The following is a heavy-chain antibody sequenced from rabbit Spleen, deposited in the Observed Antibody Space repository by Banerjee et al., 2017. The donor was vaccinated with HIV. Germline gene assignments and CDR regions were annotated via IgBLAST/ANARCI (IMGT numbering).Heavy chain of an antibody. CDR3: VRSNSQYYGMNL. V-gene: IGHV1S47*01. CDR1: GFSFSSSYD. J-gene: IGHJ4*01. CDR2: IYTGNGGP. Sequence: QEQLVESGGGLVKPGASLTLTCTASGFSFSSSYDMCWVRQAPGKGLEWIGCIYTGNGGPYYATWAKGRFTITRSTSLNTVTLQLNSLTAADTATYFCVRSNSQYYGMNLWGPGTLVTVS. D-gene: IGHD4-2*01.